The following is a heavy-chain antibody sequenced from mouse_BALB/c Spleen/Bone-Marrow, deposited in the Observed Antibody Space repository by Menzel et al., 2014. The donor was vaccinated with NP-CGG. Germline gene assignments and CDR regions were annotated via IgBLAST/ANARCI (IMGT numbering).Heavy chain of an antibody. CDR2: IDPFNGDT. CDR3: ARRVITTGPGFAY. V-gene: IGHV1S135*01. J-gene: IGHJ3*01. CDR1: GYSFTSYF. Sequence: VQLQQSGPELMKPGASVKISCKASGYSFTSYFMHWVEQSHGKSPEWIGYIDPFNGDTNYNQKFKGKATLTVDKSSSTAYMHLSSLTSEDSAVYYCARRVITTGPGFAYWGQGTLVTVSA. D-gene: IGHD2-4*01.